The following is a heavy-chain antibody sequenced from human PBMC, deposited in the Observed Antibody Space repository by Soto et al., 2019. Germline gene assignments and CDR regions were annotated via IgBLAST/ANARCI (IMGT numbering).Heavy chain of an antibody. CDR1: GGTFSSYA. CDR2: IIPIFGTA. J-gene: IGHJ5*02. D-gene: IGHD3-9*01. Sequence: QVQLVQSGAEVKKPGSSVKVSCKASGGTFSSYAISWVRQAPGQGLEWMGGIIPIFGTANYEQKFQGRVTITADKSTSTAYMELSSLRSEDTAVYYCARDRPPYYDILTGYRTSGWFDPWGQGTLVTVSS. V-gene: IGHV1-69*06. CDR3: ARDRPPYYDILTGYRTSGWFDP.